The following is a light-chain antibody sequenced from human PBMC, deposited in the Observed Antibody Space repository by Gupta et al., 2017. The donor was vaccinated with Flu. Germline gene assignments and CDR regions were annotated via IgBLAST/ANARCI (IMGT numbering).Light chain of an antibody. V-gene: IGLV1-47*01. CDR3: PAWDDSRGGHDV. Sequence: PGTAPNLRIYTYNNRPSGIPDRFSDSKSGTSDSLAISRLRAEDEAEYDCPAWDDSRGGHDVFGTGTKVTVL. J-gene: IGLJ1*01. CDR2: TYN.